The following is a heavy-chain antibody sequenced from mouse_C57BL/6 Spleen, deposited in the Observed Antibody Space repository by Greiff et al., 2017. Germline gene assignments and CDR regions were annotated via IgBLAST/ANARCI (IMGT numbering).Heavy chain of an antibody. Sequence: QVTLKVSGPGLLQPSQTLSLTCSFSGFSLSTFGMGVGWIRRPSGKGLEWLAHIWWDDDKYYNPALQSRLPISKYTSKNQVFLKIANVDTADTATYYCARMETTTVYYDAMDYWGQGTSVTVSS. CDR1: GFSLSTFGMG. CDR3: ARMETTTVYYDAMDY. V-gene: IGHV8-8*01. D-gene: IGHD1-1*01. CDR2: IWWDDDK. J-gene: IGHJ4*01.